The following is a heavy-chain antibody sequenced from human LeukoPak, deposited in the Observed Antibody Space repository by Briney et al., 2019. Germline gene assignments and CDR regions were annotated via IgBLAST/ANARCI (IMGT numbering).Heavy chain of an antibody. V-gene: IGHV3-23*01. CDR2: ITGSGGGT. J-gene: IGHJ4*02. Sequence: PGGSLRLSCAASGFTFSSYSMNWVRQAPGKGLEWVSTITGSGGGTYYADSVKGRFSISRDNSKNTLYLQMNSLRAEDTALYYCAKDQNAYNYVFDYWGQGTLVTVSS. D-gene: IGHD5-24*01. CDR3: AKDQNAYNYVFDY. CDR1: GFTFSSYS.